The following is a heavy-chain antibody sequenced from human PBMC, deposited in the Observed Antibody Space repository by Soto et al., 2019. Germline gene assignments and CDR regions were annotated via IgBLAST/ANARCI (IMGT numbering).Heavy chain of an antibody. D-gene: IGHD3-22*01. CDR2: IYYSGST. V-gene: IGHV4-59*01. J-gene: IGHJ4*02. Sequence: SETLSLTCTVSGGSIISYYWSWIRQPPGKGLKWIGYIYYSGSTNYNPSLKSRVTISVDTSKNQFSLKLSSVTAADTAVYYCAIDHYDSSGYNYTDYWGQGTLVTVSS. CDR1: GGSIISYY. CDR3: AIDHYDSSGYNYTDY.